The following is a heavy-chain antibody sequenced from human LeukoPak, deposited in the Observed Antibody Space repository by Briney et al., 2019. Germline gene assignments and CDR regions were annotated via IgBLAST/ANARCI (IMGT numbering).Heavy chain of an antibody. CDR3: ARGAYYYED. D-gene: IGHD3-22*01. Sequence: GGSLRLSCAATGFTFSSHSMNWVRQAPGKGLEWVSYISSSSSTIYYADSVKGRFTISRDNAKNSLYLQMNSLRAEDTAVYYCARGAYYYEDWGQGTLVTASS. V-gene: IGHV3-48*01. CDR2: ISSSSSTI. CDR1: GFTFSSHS. J-gene: IGHJ4*02.